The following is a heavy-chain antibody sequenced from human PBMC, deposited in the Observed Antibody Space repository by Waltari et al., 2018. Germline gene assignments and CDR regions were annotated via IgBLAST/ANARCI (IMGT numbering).Heavy chain of an antibody. J-gene: IGHJ3*02. D-gene: IGHD4-17*01. CDR2: SKSKTDGGTT. Sequence: EVQLVESGGGLVKPGGSLRLSCAASGFTFSNAWMSWVRQASGKELEWVGRSKSKTDGGTTDYAAPVKGRCTISRDDSKNTLYLQMNSLKTEDTAVYYCTTDPDTVTTGASAFDIWGQGTMVTVSS. CDR3: TTDPDTVTTGASAFDI. V-gene: IGHV3-15*01. CDR1: GFTFSNAW.